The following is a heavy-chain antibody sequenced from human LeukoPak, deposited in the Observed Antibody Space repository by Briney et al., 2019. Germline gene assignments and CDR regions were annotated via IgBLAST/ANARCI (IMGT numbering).Heavy chain of an antibody. J-gene: IGHJ5*02. Sequence: GESLHISCKGSGYSFTNFWIGWVRRMPGKGGEGMGMINPDDSDTRYSPSFQGQVTFLVDKSIDTAYLQWSSLKASDTAMYYCARRRNCRGGSCFWWFDPWGQGTLVTVSP. CDR1: GYSFTNFW. CDR3: ARRRNCRGGSCFWWFDP. V-gene: IGHV5-51*01. CDR2: INPDDSDT. D-gene: IGHD2-15*01.